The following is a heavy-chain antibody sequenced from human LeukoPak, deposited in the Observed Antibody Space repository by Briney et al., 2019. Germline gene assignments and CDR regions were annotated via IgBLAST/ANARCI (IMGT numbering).Heavy chain of an antibody. Sequence: SEALSLTCAVSGYSISSGYYWGWIRQPPGKGLEWIGSIYHSGSTYYNPSLKSRVTISVDTSKNQFSLKLSSVTASDTAVYYCARRWSDSTGYYLDAFHIWVQGTMVTVSS. CDR1: GYSISSGYY. D-gene: IGHD3-22*01. CDR2: IYHSGST. J-gene: IGHJ3*02. CDR3: ARRWSDSTGYYLDAFHI. V-gene: IGHV4-38-2*01.